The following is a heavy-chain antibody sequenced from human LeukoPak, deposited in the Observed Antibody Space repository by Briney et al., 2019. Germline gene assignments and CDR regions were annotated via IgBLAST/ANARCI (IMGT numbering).Heavy chain of an antibody. CDR2: IYPGDSDT. CDR3: ARLNGHYDSSGSWVSFFDY. Sequence: GESLKISCKGSGYSFTSYWIGWVRQMPGKGLEWMGIIYPGDSDTRYGPSFQGQVTISADKSTSTAYLQWSSLKASDTAMYYCARLNGHYDSSGSWVSFFDYWGQGTLVTVSS. CDR1: GYSFTSYW. V-gene: IGHV5-51*01. D-gene: IGHD3-22*01. J-gene: IGHJ4*02.